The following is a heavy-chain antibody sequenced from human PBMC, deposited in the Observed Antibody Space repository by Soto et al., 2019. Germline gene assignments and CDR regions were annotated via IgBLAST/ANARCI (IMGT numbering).Heavy chain of an antibody. CDR1: GGATRSDKD. CDR3: AREGGESSDGLYYFDS. V-gene: IGHV4-30-4*01. Sequence: PSAALSLTCAVWGGATRSDKDGRWIRRPPGKGLEWIGHIYYSGTTDYNPSLKSRLAISIDTSKKQFSLKLSSVTAADTAVYFCAREGGESSDGLYYFDSWGQGSLVTVS. J-gene: IGHJ4*02. CDR2: IYYSGTT. D-gene: IGHD3-16*01.